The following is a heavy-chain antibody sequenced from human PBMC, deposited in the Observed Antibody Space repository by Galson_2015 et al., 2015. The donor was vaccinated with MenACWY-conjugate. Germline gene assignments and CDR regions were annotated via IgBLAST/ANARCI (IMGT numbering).Heavy chain of an antibody. D-gene: IGHD6-19*01. J-gene: IGHJ4*02. Sequence: SETLSLTCAVYGGSFSGYYWSWIRQPPGKGLEWIREINHSGSTNYNPSLKSRVTISIDTSKNHFSLKLSSVTAADTAVYYCASLAGQWLENLDYWGQGTLVTVSS. V-gene: IGHV4-34*01. CDR3: ASLAGQWLENLDY. CDR1: GGSFSGYY. CDR2: INHSGST.